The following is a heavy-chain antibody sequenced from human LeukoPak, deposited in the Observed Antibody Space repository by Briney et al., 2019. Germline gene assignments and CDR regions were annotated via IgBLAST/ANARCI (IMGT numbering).Heavy chain of an antibody. D-gene: IGHD3-9*01. V-gene: IGHV4-34*01. Sequence: KPSETLSLTCAVYGGSFSGYYWSWIRQPPGKGLEWIGEINHSGSTNYNPSLKSRVTISVDTSKNQFSLKLSSVTAADTAVYYCARTSTYYDILTGYRVTTYYYYYMDVWGKGTTVTISS. CDR1: GGSFSGYY. CDR3: ARTSTYYDILTGYRVTTYYYYYMDV. CDR2: INHSGST. J-gene: IGHJ6*03.